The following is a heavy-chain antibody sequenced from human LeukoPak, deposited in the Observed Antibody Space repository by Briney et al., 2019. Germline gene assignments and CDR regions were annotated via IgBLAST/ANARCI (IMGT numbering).Heavy chain of an antibody. CDR2: VKSKSAGETT. D-gene: IGHD1-1*01. J-gene: IGHJ6*02. CDR1: GLSISNDW. V-gene: IGHV3-15*01. CDR3: ATYINWVAGDV. Sequence: KPGGSLRLSCAASGLSISNDWMSWVRQAPGKGLEWVARVKSKSAGETTDYAAPVKGRFTISRDDSKNTLYLQMNSLKTEDAAIYHCATYINWVAGDVWGQGTTVIVSS.